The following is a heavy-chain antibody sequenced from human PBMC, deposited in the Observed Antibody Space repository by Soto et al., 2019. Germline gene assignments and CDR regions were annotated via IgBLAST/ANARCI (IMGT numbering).Heavy chain of an antibody. Sequence: QIQLIRSGAEVKKPGASVKASCKASGDGLTNYGISWMRQAPGQGLEWVGWITAYNGKTNYAQKFQGRVTMTTDTSTNTAYMELRSLRSDDTAVYYCARVILGGSGTYYQQWGQVTLGTVSS. CDR3: ARVILGGSGTYYQQ. CDR1: GDGLTNYG. V-gene: IGHV1-18*01. CDR2: ITAYNGKT. D-gene: IGHD3-10*01. J-gene: IGHJ4*02.